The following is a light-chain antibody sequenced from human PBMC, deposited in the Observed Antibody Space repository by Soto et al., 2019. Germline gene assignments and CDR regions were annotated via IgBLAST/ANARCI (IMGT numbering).Light chain of an antibody. J-gene: IGKJ2*01. CDR1: QSISSW. CDR2: KAS. Sequence: IQMTQSPSTLSASVGDRVTITCRASQSISSWLAWYEQKPGKVPKLLIYKASSLESGVPSRFSGSGSGTEFTLSISSLQPDDFASYYCQQYNSYPYTFGQGTKVDSK. V-gene: IGKV1-5*03. CDR3: QQYNSYPYT.